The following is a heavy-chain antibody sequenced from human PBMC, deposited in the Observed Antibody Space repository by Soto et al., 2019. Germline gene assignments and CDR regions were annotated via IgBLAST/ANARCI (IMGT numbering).Heavy chain of an antibody. D-gene: IGHD6-13*01. CDR2: ISSSSSYI. CDR1: GFTFSSYS. CDR3: ARESAAAGTDWFDP. Sequence: PGGSLRLSCAASGFTFSSYSMNWVRQAPGKGLEWVSPISSSSSYIYYADSVKGRFTISRDNAKNSLYLQMNSLRAEDTAVYYCARESAAAGTDWFDPWGQGTLVTVSS. J-gene: IGHJ5*02. V-gene: IGHV3-21*01.